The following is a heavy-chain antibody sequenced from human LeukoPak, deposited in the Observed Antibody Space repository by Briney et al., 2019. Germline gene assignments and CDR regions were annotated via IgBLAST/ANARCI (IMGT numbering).Heavy chain of an antibody. CDR2: IIPIFGTA. Sequence: SVEVSCKASGGTFSSYAISWVRQAPGQGLEWMGGIIPIFGTANCAQKFQGRVTITTDESTSTAYMELSSLRSEDTAVYYCARVSRGGGGSSSWYGNYYYMDVWGKGTTVTVSS. J-gene: IGHJ6*03. D-gene: IGHD6-13*01. V-gene: IGHV1-69*05. CDR3: ARVSRGGGGSSSWYGNYYYMDV. CDR1: GGTFSSYA.